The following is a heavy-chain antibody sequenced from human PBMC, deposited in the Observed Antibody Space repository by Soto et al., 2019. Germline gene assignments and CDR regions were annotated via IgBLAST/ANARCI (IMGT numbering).Heavy chain of an antibody. CDR2: ISSSSSYI. D-gene: IGHD1-26*01. V-gene: IGHV3-21*01. Sequence: GGSLRLSCAAYGFTFSSYSMNWVRQVPGKGLEWVSSISSSSSYIYYADSVKGRFTISRDNAKNSLYLQMNSLRAEDTAVYYCSRVGSNDWFDSWGQGTLVTVSS. CDR3: SRVGSNDWFDS. J-gene: IGHJ5*01. CDR1: GFTFSSYS.